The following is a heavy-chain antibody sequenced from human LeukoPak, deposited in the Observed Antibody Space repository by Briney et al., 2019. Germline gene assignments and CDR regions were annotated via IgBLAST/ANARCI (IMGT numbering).Heavy chain of an antibody. D-gene: IGHD6-13*01. CDR3: AKIRYSSSWSSKYCDY. V-gene: IGHV3-23*01. J-gene: IGHJ4*02. CDR2: VSGSGGST. Sequence: PGGSLRLSCAASGFTFTSYSMSWVRQAPGKGLEWVSAVSGSGGSTYYAGSVKGRFTISRDNSKNTLYLQMNSLRAEDTAVYYCAKIRYSSSWSSKYCDYWGQGTLVTVSS. CDR1: GFTFTSYS.